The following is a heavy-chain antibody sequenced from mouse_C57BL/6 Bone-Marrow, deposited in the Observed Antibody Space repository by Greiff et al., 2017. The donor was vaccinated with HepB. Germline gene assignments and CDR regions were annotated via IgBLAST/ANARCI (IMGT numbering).Heavy chain of an antibody. J-gene: IGHJ2*01. V-gene: IGHV2-2*01. Sequence: VQRVESGPGLVQPSQSLSITCTVSGFSLTSYGVHWVRQSPGKGLEWLGVIWIGGSTDYNAAFISRLSISKDNSKSQVFFKMNSLQADDTAIYYCARYGSQYYFDYWGQGTTLTVSS. CDR3: ARYGSQYYFDY. D-gene: IGHD1-1*01. CDR1: GFSLTSYG. CDR2: IWIGGST.